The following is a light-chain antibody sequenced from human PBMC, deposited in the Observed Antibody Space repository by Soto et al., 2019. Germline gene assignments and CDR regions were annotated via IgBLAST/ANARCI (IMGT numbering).Light chain of an antibody. CDR2: LNGDGSH. V-gene: IGLV4-69*01. J-gene: IGLJ2*01. CDR3: QTWGTGIHVV. Sequence: QLVLTQSPSASASLGASVKLTCSLSSGHSSYAIAWYQQQPEKGPRYLMKLNGDGSHSKGDGIPDRFSGSSSGAERYLTISSLQSEDEADYYCQTWGTGIHVVFGGGTKVTVL. CDR1: SGHSSYA.